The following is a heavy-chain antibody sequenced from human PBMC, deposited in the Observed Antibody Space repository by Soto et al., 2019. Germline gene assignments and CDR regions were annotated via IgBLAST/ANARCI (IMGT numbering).Heavy chain of an antibody. CDR3: AKNVLLWFGELPDAFDI. Sequence: QVQLVESGGGLVKPGGSLRLSCVASGFTFSDHYMTWIRQAPGKGLEWVSYIDGSGTTIYYTDSVKGRFTVSRDNAKNSVYLQMMSLRAEDTAVYYCAKNVLLWFGELPDAFDIWGQGTMVTVSS. D-gene: IGHD3-10*01. J-gene: IGHJ3*02. CDR1: GFTFSDHY. CDR2: IDGSGTTI. V-gene: IGHV3-11*01.